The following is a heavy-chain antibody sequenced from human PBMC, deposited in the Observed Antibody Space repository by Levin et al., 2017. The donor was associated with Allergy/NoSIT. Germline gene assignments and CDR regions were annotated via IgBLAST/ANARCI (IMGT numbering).Heavy chain of an antibody. CDR3: TRDPGGDYGDSDAFDI. Sequence: GESLKISCTASGFTFGDYAMSWFRQAPGKGLEWVGFIRSKAYGGTTEYAASVKGRFTISRDDSKSIAYLQMNSLKTEDTAVYYCTRDPGGDYGDSDAFDIWGQGTMVTVSS. CDR2: IRSKAYGGTT. V-gene: IGHV3-49*03. D-gene: IGHD4-17*01. CDR1: GFTFGDYA. J-gene: IGHJ3*02.